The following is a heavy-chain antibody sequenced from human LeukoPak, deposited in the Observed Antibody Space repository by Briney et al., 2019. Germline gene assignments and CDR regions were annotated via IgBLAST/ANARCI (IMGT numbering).Heavy chain of an antibody. CDR3: AKEYSGYDFDY. J-gene: IGHJ4*02. CDR2: VSGSGGYT. V-gene: IGHV3-23*01. D-gene: IGHD5-12*01. Sequence: GVLRLSCAASGFPLRSYSMSWVRQAPGKGPEWVSAVSGSGGYTYYADSVKGRFTISRDSSKNTLYLQMNSLRAEDTAVYYCAKEYSGYDFDYWGQGTLVTVSS. CDR1: GFPLRSYS.